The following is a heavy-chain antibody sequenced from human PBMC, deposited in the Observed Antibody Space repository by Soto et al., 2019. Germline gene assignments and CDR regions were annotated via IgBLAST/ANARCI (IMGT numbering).Heavy chain of an antibody. CDR2: ISGSGGST. J-gene: IGHJ6*03. D-gene: IGHD3-3*01. CDR3: LKYYSPGVVMINYYCMDV. CDR1: GFSFSNYG. Sequence: PGGSLRLSCAASGFSFSNYGMSWVRQAPGKGLEWVSAISGSGGSTYYADSVKGRSSISRDNSKNTLYLQMNSLRAEDKAEYYCLKYYSPGVVMINYYCMDVWGKGTTVTVSS. V-gene: IGHV3-23*01.